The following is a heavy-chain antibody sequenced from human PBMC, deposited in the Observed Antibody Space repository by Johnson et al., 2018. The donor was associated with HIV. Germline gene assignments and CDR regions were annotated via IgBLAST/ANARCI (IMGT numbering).Heavy chain of an antibody. Sequence: VQLVESGGGLVQPGGSLRLSCAASGFTFSSYAMSWVRQAPGKGLEWVSGISWNSGSTGYADSVKGRFPISRDNAKNSLYLQMNSLRAEDTALYYCAKGGGIVGVPAATWDAFDIWGQGTMVTVSA. V-gene: IGHV3-20*04. J-gene: IGHJ3*02. D-gene: IGHD2-2*01. CDR2: ISWNSGST. CDR1: GFTFSSYA. CDR3: AKGGGIVGVPAATWDAFDI.